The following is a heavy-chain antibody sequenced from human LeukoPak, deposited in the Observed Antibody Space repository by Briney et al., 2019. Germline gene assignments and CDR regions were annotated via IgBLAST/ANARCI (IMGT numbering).Heavy chain of an antibody. D-gene: IGHD5-18*01. Sequence: GESLRLSCAASGFTFDDYAINWVRQVPGRGLEWVSGINWNGRITEYADSVKDRFTISRQNTKNSLYLYMNNLGGEDTALYFCARGSVQLWLRDTYYYMDVWGKGTTVTVSS. CDR3: ARGSVQLWLRDTYYYMDV. CDR1: GFTFDDYA. J-gene: IGHJ6*03. V-gene: IGHV3-20*04. CDR2: INWNGRIT.